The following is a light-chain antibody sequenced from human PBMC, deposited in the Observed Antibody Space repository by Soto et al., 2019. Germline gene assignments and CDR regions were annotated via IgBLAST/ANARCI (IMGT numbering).Light chain of an antibody. J-gene: IGLJ2*01. CDR3: SSYTSSSTVV. CDR2: EVS. Sequence: QSALTQPASVSGSPGQSITISCTGTSSDVGGYNYVSWYQQHPGKAPKLMIYEVSHWPSGVSNRFSGSKSGNTASLTISGLQAEDEADYYCSSYTSSSTVVFGGGTKVTVL. V-gene: IGLV2-14*01. CDR1: SSDVGGYNY.